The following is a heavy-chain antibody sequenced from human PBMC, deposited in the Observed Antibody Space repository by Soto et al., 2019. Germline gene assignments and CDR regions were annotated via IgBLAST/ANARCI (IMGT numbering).Heavy chain of an antibody. CDR2: ISGYTGNT. CDR3: ARPVGNGYDYGARY. D-gene: IGHD5-12*01. J-gene: IGHJ4*02. CDR1: GYTFSSYG. V-gene: IGHV1-18*01. Sequence: QVQLVQSGAEVKKPGASVKVSCRASGYTFSSYGINWVRQAPGQGLEWMGWISGYTGNTNYAQKFQGRVTMTTDTSTSRAYMELRNLRSDATAVYYCARPVGNGYDYGARYWGQGTLVTVSS.